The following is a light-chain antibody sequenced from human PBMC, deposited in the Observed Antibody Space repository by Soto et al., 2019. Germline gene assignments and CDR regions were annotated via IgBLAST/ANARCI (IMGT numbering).Light chain of an antibody. V-gene: IGKV3-20*01. J-gene: IGKJ4*01. CDR2: GAS. Sequence: VGLHQSPRTLSLAPGERAPLSCRASQSVSSSYLAWYQQKPGQAPRLLIYGASSRATGIPDRFSGSGSGTDFTLTISRLEPEDFAVYYCQQYGSSPLTSAGRAKVDI. CDR1: QSVSSSY. CDR3: QQYGSSPLT.